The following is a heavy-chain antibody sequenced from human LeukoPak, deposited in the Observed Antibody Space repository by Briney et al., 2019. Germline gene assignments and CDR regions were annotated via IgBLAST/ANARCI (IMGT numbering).Heavy chain of an antibody. V-gene: IGHV4-59*08. CDR1: VGSINLYY. CDR2: TYYSGST. J-gene: IGHJ4*02. CDR3: ARLGANTEVVY. D-gene: IGHD1-26*01. Sequence: SETLPLPCTVSVGSINLYYWSWIRQPPGKGLEWIGYTYYSGSTNYNPSLKSRVTISVDTSKNQFSLKLSSVTAADTAVYYCARLGANTEVVYWGQGTLVTVSS.